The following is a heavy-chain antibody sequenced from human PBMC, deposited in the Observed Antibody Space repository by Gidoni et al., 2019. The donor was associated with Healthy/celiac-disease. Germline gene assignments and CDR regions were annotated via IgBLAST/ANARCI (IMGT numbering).Heavy chain of an antibody. CDR3: ARGPYGDYPFDY. Sequence: QVQLVQSGAEVQKPGSSVKVSCKASGGTFSSYTISWVRQAPGQGLEWMGRIIPILGIANYAQKFQGRVTITADKSTSTAYMELSSLRSEDTAVYYCARGPYGDYPFDYWGQGTLVTVSS. CDR1: GGTFSSYT. D-gene: IGHD4-17*01. V-gene: IGHV1-69*02. CDR2: IIPILGIA. J-gene: IGHJ4*02.